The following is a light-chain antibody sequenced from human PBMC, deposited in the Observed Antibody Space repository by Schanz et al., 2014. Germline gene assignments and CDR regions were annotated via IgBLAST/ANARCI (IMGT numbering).Light chain of an antibody. J-gene: IGKJ4*01. CDR2: GTS. CDR3: QQRSNWPPT. V-gene: IGKV3-11*01. CDR1: QSVSSN. Sequence: ETVMTQSPATLSVSPGERATLSCRASQSVSSNLAWYQQKPGQAPRLLIYGTSNRATGIPARFSGSGSGTDFTLTISSLEPEDFAVYYCQQRSNWPPTFGGGTKVEIK.